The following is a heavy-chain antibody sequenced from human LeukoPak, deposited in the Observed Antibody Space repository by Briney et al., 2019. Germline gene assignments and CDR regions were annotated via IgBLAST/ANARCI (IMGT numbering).Heavy chain of an antibody. V-gene: IGHV1-69*13. CDR3: AREGIVVVPAAS. J-gene: IGHJ4*02. CDR2: IIPIFGTS. Sequence: SVKVSCKASGGTFSSYAISWVRQAPGQGLEWMGGIIPIFGTSNYAQKFQGRVTITADESTSTAYMELSSLRSEDTAVYYCAREGIVVVPAASWGQGTLVTVSS. CDR1: GGTFSSYA. D-gene: IGHD2-2*01.